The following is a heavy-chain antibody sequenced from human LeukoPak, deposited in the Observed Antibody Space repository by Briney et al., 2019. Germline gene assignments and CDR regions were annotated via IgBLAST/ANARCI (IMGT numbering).Heavy chain of an antibody. V-gene: IGHV3-30*18. J-gene: IGHJ5*02. CDR3: AKDKYDGGYEVPWFDP. CDR1: GFTSSSYA. CDR2: ISDDGNNK. D-gene: IGHD2-2*01. Sequence: PGGSLRLSCAASGFTSSSYALNWVRQAPGKGLEWVAVISDDGNNKFYADSVKGRFTISRDNSKNTVYVQMDRLRAEDTALYYCAKDKYDGGYEVPWFDPRGQGTLVTVSS.